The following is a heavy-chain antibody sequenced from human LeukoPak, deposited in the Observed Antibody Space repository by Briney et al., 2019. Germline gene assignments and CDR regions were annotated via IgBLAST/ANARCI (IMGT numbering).Heavy chain of an antibody. Sequence: SETLSLTCTVSGGSISSSSYYWSWIRQPPGKGLEWIGYIYYSGSTNYNPSLKSRVTISVDTSKNQFSLKLSSVTAADTAVYYCARTYYYDSSGYHYYFDYWGQGTLVTVSS. CDR1: GGSISSSSYY. CDR3: ARTYYYDSSGYHYYFDY. D-gene: IGHD3-22*01. V-gene: IGHV4-61*01. CDR2: IYYSGST. J-gene: IGHJ4*02.